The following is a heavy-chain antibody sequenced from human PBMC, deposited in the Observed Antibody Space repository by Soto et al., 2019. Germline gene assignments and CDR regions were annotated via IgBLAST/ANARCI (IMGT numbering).Heavy chain of an antibody. CDR3: ATYIEMATFGIFDF. CDR2: IYYTGST. V-gene: IGHV4-59*01. D-gene: IGHD5-12*01. Sequence: SETLSLTCTVSGGSITTSYWNWIRQPPGKGLEWIGYIYYTGSTNYNPSLKSRVTISVDTSKNRFSLKLSSVTAADTAVYYCATYIEMATFGIFDFWGPGTLGTVSS. CDR1: GGSITTSY. J-gene: IGHJ4*02.